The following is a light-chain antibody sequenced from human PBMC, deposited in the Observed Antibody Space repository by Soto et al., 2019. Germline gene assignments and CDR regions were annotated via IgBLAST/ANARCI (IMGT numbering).Light chain of an antibody. CDR3: QQYNNWPLWT. Sequence: EIMMTQSPDTLSVSPGERATLSCRASQSISSNLAWYQQKPGQAPRLLIYGASTRATGIPARFSGSGSGTEFTLTISSLQSEDFAVYYCQQYNNWPLWTFGQGTKVEIK. V-gene: IGKV3-15*01. J-gene: IGKJ1*01. CDR1: QSISSN. CDR2: GAS.